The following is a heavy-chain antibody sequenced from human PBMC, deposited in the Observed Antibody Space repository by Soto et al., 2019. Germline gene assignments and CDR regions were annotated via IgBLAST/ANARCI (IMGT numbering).Heavy chain of an antibody. D-gene: IGHD2-8*01. Sequence: SETLSLTCAVYGGSFSGYYWTWIRQPPGKGLEWIGEINHSGTINFNPSLKSRLTISLDTSKKHFSLKLSSVADADTAAYYCARDAPALVSFSSVDVWGQGTTVTVSS. CDR1: GGSFSGYY. J-gene: IGHJ6*02. V-gene: IGHV4-34*01. CDR2: INHSGTI. CDR3: ARDAPALVSFSSVDV.